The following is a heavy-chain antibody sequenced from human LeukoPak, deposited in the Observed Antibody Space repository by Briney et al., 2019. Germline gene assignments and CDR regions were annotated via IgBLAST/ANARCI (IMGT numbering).Heavy chain of an antibody. CDR2: IYSGGST. D-gene: IGHD4-17*01. CDR1: GFSLSSNY. J-gene: IGHJ4*02. V-gene: IGHV3-66*01. Sequence: PGGSLRLSCAPPGFSLSSNYMSWVRQAPRKGLEWVSIIYSGGSTYYTDSVRGRFIISRDISKNTLYLQMNSLRAEDTAVYYCARGYGDYLGDYWGQGTLVTVSS. CDR3: ARGYGDYLGDY.